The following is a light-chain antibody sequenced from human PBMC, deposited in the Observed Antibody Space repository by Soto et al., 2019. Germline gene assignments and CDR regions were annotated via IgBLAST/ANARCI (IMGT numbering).Light chain of an antibody. V-gene: IGKV1-5*01. CDR2: DAS. Sequence: DIQMTQSPSTLSASVGDRVTLTCRASQSISSWLAWYQQKPGKAPKLLIYDASSLESGVPSRFSGSGSGTEFTLTISSLQPDDFAPYYCQQYNSYSRTFGQGTKVDIK. CDR3: QQYNSYSRT. CDR1: QSISSW. J-gene: IGKJ1*01.